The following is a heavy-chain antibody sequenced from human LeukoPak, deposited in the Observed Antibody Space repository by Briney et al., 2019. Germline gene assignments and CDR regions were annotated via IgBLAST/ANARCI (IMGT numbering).Heavy chain of an antibody. J-gene: IGHJ6*03. CDR3: ANAWNYRDYYYYMDV. CDR1: GFTLSSYW. CDR2: IKQDGSEK. Sequence: PGGSLRLSCAASGFTLSSYWMTWVRQAPGKGLEWVANIKQDGSEKYYVDSVKGRFTISRDNAKNSLYLQMNSLRAEDTALYYCANAWNYRDYYYYMDVWGKGTTVTVSS. V-gene: IGHV3-7*03. D-gene: IGHD1-7*01.